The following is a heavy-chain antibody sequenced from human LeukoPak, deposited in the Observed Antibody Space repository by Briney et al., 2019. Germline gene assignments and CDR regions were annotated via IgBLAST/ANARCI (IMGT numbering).Heavy chain of an antibody. V-gene: IGHV4-34*01. CDR2: INHSEST. CDR1: GGSFSGYY. D-gene: IGHD3-10*02. CDR3: ARVDITMSGVDY. Sequence: PSETLSLTCAVYGGSFSGYYWSWIRQPPGKGLEWIGEINHSESTNYNPSLKSRVTISVDTSKNQFSLKLSSVTAADMAVYYCARVDITMSGVDYWGQGTLVTVSS. J-gene: IGHJ4*02.